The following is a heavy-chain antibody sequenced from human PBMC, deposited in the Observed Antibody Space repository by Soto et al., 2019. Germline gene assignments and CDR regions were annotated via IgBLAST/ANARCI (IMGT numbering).Heavy chain of an antibody. D-gene: IGHD6-6*01. CDR1: GGSISSSSYY. J-gene: IGHJ6*02. CDR2: IYYSGST. V-gene: IGHV4-39*01. CDR3: ARVLDSSPSAGSMDV. Sequence: SETLSLTCTVSGGSISSSSYYWGWLRQPPGKGLEWMGSIYYSGSTYYNPSLKSRVTISVDTSKNPFSLQLSSVSAAATAVYYCARVLDSSPSAGSMDVWGQGTTVTVSS.